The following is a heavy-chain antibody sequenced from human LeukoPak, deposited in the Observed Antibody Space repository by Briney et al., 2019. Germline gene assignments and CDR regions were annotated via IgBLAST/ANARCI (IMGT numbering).Heavy chain of an antibody. Sequence: GGSLRLSCAASGFTFSSYSMNWVRQAPGKGLEWVSYISSSSRTIYYADSVKGRFTISRDNAKNSLYLQMNSLRAEDTAVYYCARGEWLLLFDYWGQGTLVTVSS. CDR1: GFTFSSYS. CDR2: ISSSSRTI. J-gene: IGHJ4*02. V-gene: IGHV3-48*04. CDR3: ARGEWLLLFDY. D-gene: IGHD3-22*01.